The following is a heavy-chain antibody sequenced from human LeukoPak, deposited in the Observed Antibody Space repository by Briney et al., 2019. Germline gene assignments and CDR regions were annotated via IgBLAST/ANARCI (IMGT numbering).Heavy chain of an antibody. CDR3: ARRGGYGATYFDY. CDR2: IYYSGST. CDR1: GGSISSYY. Sequence: SETLSLTCTVSGGSISSYYWSWIRQPPGKGLERIGYIYYSGSTNYNPSLKSRVTISVDTSKNQFSLKLSSVTAADTAVYYCARRGGYGATYFDYWGQGTLVTVSS. D-gene: IGHD1-26*01. J-gene: IGHJ4*02. V-gene: IGHV4-59*01.